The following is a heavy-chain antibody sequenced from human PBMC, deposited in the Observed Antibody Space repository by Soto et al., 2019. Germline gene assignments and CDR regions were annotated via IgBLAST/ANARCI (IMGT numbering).Heavy chain of an antibody. CDR2: ISYDGSNK. V-gene: IGHV3-30*18. D-gene: IGHD6-25*01. Sequence: PGGSLRLSCAASGFTFSRYGIHWVRQAPGKGLEWVAVISYDGSNKYYADSVKGRFTISRDNSKNTLYLQMNSLRAEDTAVYYCAKDRRPNYYYGMDVWGQGTTVTVSS. J-gene: IGHJ6*02. CDR3: AKDRRPNYYYGMDV. CDR1: GFTFSRYG.